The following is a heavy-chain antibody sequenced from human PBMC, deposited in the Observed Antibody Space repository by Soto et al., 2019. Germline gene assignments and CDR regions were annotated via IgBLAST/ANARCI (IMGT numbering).Heavy chain of an antibody. D-gene: IGHD1-1*01. Sequence: PSETLSLTCTVSGGSISGFYWSWIRQPPGKRLDWMGYIYSRGYTYYNPSLESRVTIAVDTPKNQFFLEMNSVTAADTAVYYCAKEMDGRWRYNWFDPWGQGMLVTVSS. J-gene: IGHJ5*02. CDR3: AKEMDGRWRYNWFDP. CDR1: GGSISGFY. V-gene: IGHV4-59*01. CDR2: IYSRGYT.